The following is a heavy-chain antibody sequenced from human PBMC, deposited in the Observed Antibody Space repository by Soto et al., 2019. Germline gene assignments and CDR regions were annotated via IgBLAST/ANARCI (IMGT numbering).Heavy chain of an antibody. J-gene: IGHJ6*02. CDR2: ISSSSSYT. CDR3: ARGYCSSTSCYTGSYYGMDV. V-gene: IGHV3-11*06. CDR1: GFTFSDYY. D-gene: IGHD2-2*02. Sequence: LRLSCAASGFTFSDYYMSWIRQAPGKGLEWVSYISSSSSYTNYADSVKGRFTISRDNAKNSLYLQMNSLRAEDTAVYYCARGYCSSTSCYTGSYYGMDVWGQGTTVTVSS.